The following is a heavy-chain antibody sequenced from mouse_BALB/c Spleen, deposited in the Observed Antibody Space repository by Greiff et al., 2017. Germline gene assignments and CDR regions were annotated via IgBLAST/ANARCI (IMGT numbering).Heavy chain of an antibody. CDR3: ARGGDYGNYEGWYFDV. CDR2: ISYDGSN. Sequence: EESGPGLVKPSQSLSLTCSVTGYSITSGYYWNWIRQFPGNKLEWMGYISYDGSNNYNPSLKNRISITRDTSKNQFFLKLNSVTTEDTATYYCARGGDYGNYEGWYFDVWGAGTTVTVSS. CDR1: GYSITSGYY. D-gene: IGHD2-1*01. J-gene: IGHJ1*01. V-gene: IGHV3-6*02.